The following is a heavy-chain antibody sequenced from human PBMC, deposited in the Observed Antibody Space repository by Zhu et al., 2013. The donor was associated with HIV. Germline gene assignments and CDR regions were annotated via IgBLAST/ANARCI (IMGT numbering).Heavy chain of an antibody. V-gene: IGHV1-46*01. J-gene: IGHJ6*03. CDR1: GYTFTSYY. CDR2: INPSGGST. CDR3: ARAGGITIFGVVILPYYYYYMDV. Sequence: QAQLVQSGAEVKKPGASVKVSCKASGYTFTSYYMHWVRQAPGQGLEWMGIINPSGGSTSYAQKFQGRVTMTRDTSTSTVYMELSSLRSEDTAVYYCARAGGITIFGVVILPYYYYYMDVWGKGTTVTVSS. D-gene: IGHD3-3*01.